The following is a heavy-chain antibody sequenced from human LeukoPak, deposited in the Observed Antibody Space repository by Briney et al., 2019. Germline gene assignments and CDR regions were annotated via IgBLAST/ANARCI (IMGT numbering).Heavy chain of an antibody. J-gene: IGHJ4*02. Sequence: PGGSLRLSCAASGFTFDDYGMSWVRQAPGKGLEWVSGINWNGGSTGYADSVKGRFTISRDNAKNTLYLQMNSLRAEDTAMYFCARGSSRSWWGFDYWGQGILVTVSS. V-gene: IGHV3-20*04. CDR2: INWNGGST. CDR3: ARGSSRSWWGFDY. D-gene: IGHD6-13*01. CDR1: GFTFDDYG.